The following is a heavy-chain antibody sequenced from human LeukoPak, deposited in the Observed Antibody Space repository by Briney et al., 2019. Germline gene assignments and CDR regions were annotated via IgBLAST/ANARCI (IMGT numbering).Heavy chain of an antibody. D-gene: IGHD6-13*01. CDR2: VIPIFGTP. J-gene: IGHJ5*02. V-gene: IGHV1-69*06. Sequence: SVKVSCKASTYTFTRYGISWVRQAPGQGLEWMGSVIPIFGTPNNAQKFQGRVTITADKSTNTAYMELSSLRSEDTAVFYCARVAAGGNRFWFDPWGQGTLVTVSS. CDR1: TYTFTRYG. CDR3: ARVAAGGNRFWFDP.